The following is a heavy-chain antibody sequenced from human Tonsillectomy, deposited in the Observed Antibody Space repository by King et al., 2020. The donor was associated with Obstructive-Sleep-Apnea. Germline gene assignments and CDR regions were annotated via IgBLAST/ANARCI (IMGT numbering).Heavy chain of an antibody. J-gene: IGHJ3*02. V-gene: IGHV3-49*03. CDR2: IRSQANDGTT. D-gene: IGHD2-2*01. CDR3: TGVVVVPATSDAFDI. Sequence: VHLVESGGGLVQPGRSLRLSCTVSGFTFGDYAMSWFRQAPGKGLEWVGFIRSQANDGTTEYAASVKGRFTISRDESKSIVYLQMNSLKTEDTAVYYCTGVVVVPATSDAFDIWGQGTMVTVSS. CDR1: GFTFGDYA.